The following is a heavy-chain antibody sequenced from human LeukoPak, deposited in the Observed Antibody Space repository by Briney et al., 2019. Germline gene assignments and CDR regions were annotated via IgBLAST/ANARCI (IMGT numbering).Heavy chain of an antibody. CDR1: GFTFSSYW. CDR2: IKQDGSEK. J-gene: IGHJ6*03. D-gene: IGHD2-8*01. V-gene: IGHV3-7*01. Sequence: PGGSLRLSCAASGFTFSSYWMSWVRHAPGKGLEWVANIKQDGSEKYYVDSVKGRFTISRDNAKNSLYLQMNSLRAEDTAVYYCASLVYYYYSMDVWGKGTTVTVSS. CDR3: ASLVYYYYSMDV.